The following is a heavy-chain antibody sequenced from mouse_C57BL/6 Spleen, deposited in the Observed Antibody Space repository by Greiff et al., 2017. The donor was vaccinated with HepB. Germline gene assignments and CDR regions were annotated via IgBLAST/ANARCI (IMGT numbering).Heavy chain of an antibody. CDR2: IDPNSGGT. CDR3: ARDYGRTSYWNFEV. D-gene: IGHD1-1*01. J-gene: IGHJ1*03. V-gene: IGHV1-72*01. Sequence: QVHVKQPGAELVKPGASVKLSCKASGYTFTSYWMHWVKQKPGRGLEWIGRIDPNSGGTKYNEKFKSKATLTVDKPSSTAYMQLSSLTSEDSAVFNCARDYGRTSYWNFEVWGTGTTVTVSS. CDR1: GYTFTSYW.